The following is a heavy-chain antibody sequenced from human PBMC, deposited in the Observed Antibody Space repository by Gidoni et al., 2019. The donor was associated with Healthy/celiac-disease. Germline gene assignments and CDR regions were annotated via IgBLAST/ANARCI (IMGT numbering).Heavy chain of an antibody. CDR2: ISAYNGNT. D-gene: IGHD5-18*01. Sequence: QVQLVHSGAEVKKPGASVKVSCKASGYTFTSYGISWVRQAPGKGLEWMGWISAYNGNTNDAQKLQGRVTMTTDTSTSTAYMELRSLRSDDTAVYYCARDSGIQLWSNGRFDYWGQGTLVTVSS. J-gene: IGHJ4*02. CDR3: ARDSGIQLWSNGRFDY. V-gene: IGHV1-18*04. CDR1: GYTFTSYG.